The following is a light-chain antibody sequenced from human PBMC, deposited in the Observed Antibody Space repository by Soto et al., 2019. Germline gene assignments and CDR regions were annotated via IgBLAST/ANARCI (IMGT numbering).Light chain of an antibody. Sequence: EILLTQSPDSLSLSPGDRATLSCRASQSFSSTFFAWYQQKPGQAPRLLIYGASSRATGIPDRFSGSGSGTDFTLTISRLEPEDFAVYDCQQYASSVTFGHGTKVEIK. CDR1: QSFSSTF. CDR3: QQYASSVT. J-gene: IGKJ1*01. V-gene: IGKV3-20*01. CDR2: GAS.